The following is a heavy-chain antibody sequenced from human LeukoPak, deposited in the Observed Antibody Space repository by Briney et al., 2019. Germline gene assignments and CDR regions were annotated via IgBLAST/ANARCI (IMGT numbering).Heavy chain of an antibody. CDR1: GFTFDDYA. D-gene: IGHD6-13*01. V-gene: IGHV3-9*01. CDR3: AKDKGGSSSWYAHAFDI. CDR2: ISWNSGSI. Sequence: GGSLRLSCAASGFTFDDYAMHWGRQAPGKGLEWVSGISWNSGSIGYADSVKGRFTISRDNAKNSLYLQMNSLRAEDTALYYCAKDKGGSSSWYAHAFDIWGQGTLVTVSS. J-gene: IGHJ4*02.